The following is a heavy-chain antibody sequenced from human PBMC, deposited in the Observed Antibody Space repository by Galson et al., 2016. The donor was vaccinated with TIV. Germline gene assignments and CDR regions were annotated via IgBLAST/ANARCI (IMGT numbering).Heavy chain of an antibody. V-gene: IGHV3-7*01. CDR1: GITSRSYW. CDR2: IKEDGTEK. J-gene: IGHJ4*02. CDR3: ARDSSGWSFDY. Sequence: SLRLSCAASGITSRSYWSSWVRQAPGKGLEWVANIKEDGTEKYYVDSVKGRFTISRDNNAKNSLYLQMNSLRDEDTAVYYCARDSSGWSFDYWGQGTLVTVSS. D-gene: IGHD6-19*01.